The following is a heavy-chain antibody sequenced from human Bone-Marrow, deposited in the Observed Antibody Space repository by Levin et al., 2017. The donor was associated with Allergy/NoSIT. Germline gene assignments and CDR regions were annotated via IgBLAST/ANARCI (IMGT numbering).Heavy chain of an antibody. CDR1: GFTVSNNY. V-gene: IGHV3-53*01. J-gene: IGHJ4*02. CDR3: TGGPSGVRG. Sequence: PGGSLRLSCAVSGFTVSNNYMSWVRQAPGGGLEWVSLIYSVGTTYYADSVKGGFTISRDNSRNTLSLQVNSLSAADTAVYYCTGGPSGVRGWGQGTLVTVSS. CDR2: IYSVGTT. D-gene: IGHD3-16*01.